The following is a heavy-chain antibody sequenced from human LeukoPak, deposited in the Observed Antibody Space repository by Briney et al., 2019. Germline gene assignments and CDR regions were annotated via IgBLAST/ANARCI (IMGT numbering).Heavy chain of an antibody. CDR2: INPNSGGT. J-gene: IGHJ4*02. V-gene: IGHV1-2*02. CDR3: ASGVDIVATGPGYFDY. D-gene: IGHD5-12*01. Sequence: ASVKVSCKASGYTFTGYYMHWVRQAPGQGLEWMGWINPNSGGTNYAQKFQGRVTMTRDTSISTAYMELSRLRSEDTAVYYCASGVDIVATGPGYFDYWGQGTLVTVSS. CDR1: GYTFTGYY.